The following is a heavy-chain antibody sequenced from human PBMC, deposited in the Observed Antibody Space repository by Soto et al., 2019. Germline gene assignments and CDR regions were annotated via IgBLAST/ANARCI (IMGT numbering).Heavy chain of an antibody. J-gene: IGHJ4*02. CDR3: ARDRGYWDSSGPL. Sequence: GGSLRLSCAASGFTFSSYAVSWVRQAPGKGLEWVSGISRSGDSTYYADSVKGRFTISRDNSKNTLYLQMNSLRAEDTAVYYCARDRGYWDSSGPLWGQGTLVTVSS. D-gene: IGHD3-22*01. CDR1: GFTFSSYA. V-gene: IGHV3-23*01. CDR2: ISRSGDST.